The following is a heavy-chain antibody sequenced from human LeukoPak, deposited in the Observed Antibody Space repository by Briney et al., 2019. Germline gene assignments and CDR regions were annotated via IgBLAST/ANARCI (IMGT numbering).Heavy chain of an antibody. D-gene: IGHD2-15*01. Sequence: SETLSLTCTVSGASISSGNYYWSWIRQPAGKGLEWIGRIYTSGSTTYNLSLKSRVTISVDTSKHQFSLKLTSVTAADTAVYYCARDGVYCSGGSCYYYFDYWGQGTLVTVSS. V-gene: IGHV4-61*02. CDR1: GASISSGNYY. J-gene: IGHJ4*02. CDR2: IYTSGST. CDR3: ARDGVYCSGGSCYYYFDY.